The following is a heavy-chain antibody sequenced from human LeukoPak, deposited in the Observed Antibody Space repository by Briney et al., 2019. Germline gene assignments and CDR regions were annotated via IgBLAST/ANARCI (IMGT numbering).Heavy chain of an antibody. V-gene: IGHV1-18*01. CDR2: ISAYNGNT. CDR1: GGTFSSYA. Sequence: ASVKVSCKASGGTFSSYAISWVRQAPGQGLEWMGWISAYNGNTNYARKLQGRVTMTTDTSTSTAYMELRSLRSDDTAVYYCARDIRDSSELFDPWGQGTLVTVSS. CDR3: ARDIRDSSELFDP. J-gene: IGHJ5*02. D-gene: IGHD3-22*01.